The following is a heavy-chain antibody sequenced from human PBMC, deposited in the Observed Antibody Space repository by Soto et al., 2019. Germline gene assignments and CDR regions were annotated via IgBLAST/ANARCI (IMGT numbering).Heavy chain of an antibody. CDR1: GDSFNDYY. J-gene: IGHJ6*03. D-gene: IGHD5-12*01. Sequence: ASVKVSCKTSGDSFNDYYIHWVRQAPGQGLGWMGWINPNGGGTKYAQKFQGRVTVTRDTSIRTVYMELSSLRSGDTAVYYCARESGGATATLDYYYFYMDVWGKGTTVTVSS. CDR2: INPNGGGT. CDR3: ARESGGATATLDYYYFYMDV. V-gene: IGHV1-2*02.